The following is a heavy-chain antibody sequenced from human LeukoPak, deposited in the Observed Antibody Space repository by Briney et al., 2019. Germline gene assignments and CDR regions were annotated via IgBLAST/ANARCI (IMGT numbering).Heavy chain of an antibody. CDR1: GYAFSNYT. CDR3: ARGYDTTGYFSY. Sequence: AALKVSCTASGYAFSNYTLNWVRQAPGQGLEWMGGIDTNTGNPTYAQGFIGRFVFSLDTSVTTAYLQISSLKTEDTAVYHCARGYDTTGYFSYWGQGTLVTVSS. V-gene: IGHV7-4-1*02. J-gene: IGHJ4*02. D-gene: IGHD3-22*01. CDR2: IDTNTGNP.